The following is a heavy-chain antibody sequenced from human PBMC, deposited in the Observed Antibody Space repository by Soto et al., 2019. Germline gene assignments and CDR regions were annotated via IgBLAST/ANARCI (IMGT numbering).Heavy chain of an antibody. V-gene: IGHV4-30-2*01. J-gene: IGHJ5*02. Sequence: QLQLQESGSGLVKPSQSLSLTCAVSGGSISSGGYSWSWIRQPPGKGLEWIGYIYHSGSTYYNPSPKSRVPLSVDRSKNQCSLKLSSVTAADTAVYYCARGIVLEGWFDPWGQGTLVTVSS. CDR3: ARGIVLEGWFDP. CDR2: IYHSGST. D-gene: IGHD2-8*02. CDR1: GGSISSGGYS.